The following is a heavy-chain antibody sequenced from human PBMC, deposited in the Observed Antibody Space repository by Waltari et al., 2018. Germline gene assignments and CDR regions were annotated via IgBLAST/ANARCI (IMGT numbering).Heavy chain of an antibody. D-gene: IGHD3-3*01. Sequence: QVQLQESGPGLVKPSETLSLTCTVSGGSISSSYWSWIRQPPGKGLEWIGYIYYSGSTNYNPSIKSRVTISVDTSKNQFSLKLSSVTTADTAVYYCARAGEWLLLGYFDYWGQGTLVTVSS. CDR2: IYYSGST. V-gene: IGHV4-59*01. CDR1: GGSISSSY. J-gene: IGHJ4*02. CDR3: ARAGEWLLLGYFDY.